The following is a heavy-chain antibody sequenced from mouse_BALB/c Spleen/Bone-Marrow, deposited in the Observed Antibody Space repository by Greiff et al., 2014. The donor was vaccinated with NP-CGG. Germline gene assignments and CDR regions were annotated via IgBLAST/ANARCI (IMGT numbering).Heavy chain of an antibody. V-gene: IGHV14-3*02. CDR1: GFNIEDSY. CDR3: ARNYGSSLDY. D-gene: IGHD1-1*01. J-gene: IGHJ2*01. Sequence: DVKLQESGAEIVKPGASVKSSCTTSGFNIEDSYIYWMKQRPEQGLEWIGRIDPASGNTKYDPKFQGKATITVDTSSATAYLQLSGLTSEDTAVYYCARNYGSSLDYWGQGTTLTVSS. CDR2: IDPASGNT.